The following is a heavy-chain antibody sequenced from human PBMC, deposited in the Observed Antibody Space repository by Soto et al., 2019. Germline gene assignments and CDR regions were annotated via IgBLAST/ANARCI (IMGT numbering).Heavy chain of an antibody. V-gene: IGHV2-5*02. CDR2: IYWDDNK. CDR3: AHRIVTNNWFDP. Sequence: QITLKESGPTLVKPTQTLTLTCTFSGFSLSTSGVGVGWIRQPPGKALEWLALIYWDDNKRYSPSLKPRLTITKDTAKNQVVLTMTNMDHVDTATYYCAHRIVTNNWFDPWGQGTLVTVSS. CDR1: GFSLSTSGVG. D-gene: IGHD3-22*01. J-gene: IGHJ5*02.